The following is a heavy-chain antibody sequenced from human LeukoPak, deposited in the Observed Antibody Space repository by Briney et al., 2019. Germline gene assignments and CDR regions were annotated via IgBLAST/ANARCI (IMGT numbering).Heavy chain of an antibody. V-gene: IGHV1-69*13. CDR1: GGTFSSYA. Sequence: SVKLSCKASGGTFSSYAISWVRQAPGQGLEWMGGIIPIFGTANYAQKFQGRVTITADESTSTAYMELSSLRSEDTAVYYCARCGGGTTCPAYYYFYMDVWGKGTTVTISS. CDR3: ARCGGGTTCPAYYYFYMDV. J-gene: IGHJ6*03. D-gene: IGHD2-15*01. CDR2: IIPIFGTA.